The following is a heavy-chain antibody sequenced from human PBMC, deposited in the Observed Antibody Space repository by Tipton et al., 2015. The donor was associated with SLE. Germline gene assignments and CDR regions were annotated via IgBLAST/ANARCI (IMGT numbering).Heavy chain of an antibody. CDR1: GGSISTSSYY. J-gene: IGHJ5*02. Sequence: GLVKPSETLSLTCTVSGGSISTSSYYWGWIRQPPGKGLEWIGNVYYTGSTFYNPSLKSRVTLSVDTSKNQFSVNLYSVTAADTAVYYCARGSRWFDDFWSGYPLGNWFDPWGQGTLVTVSS. V-gene: IGHV4-39*07. D-gene: IGHD3-3*01. CDR2: VYYTGST. CDR3: ARGSRWFDDFWSGYPLGNWFDP.